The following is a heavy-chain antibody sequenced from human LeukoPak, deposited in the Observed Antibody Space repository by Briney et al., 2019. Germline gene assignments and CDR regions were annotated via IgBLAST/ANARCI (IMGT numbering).Heavy chain of an antibody. J-gene: IGHJ4*02. CDR3: ARVYYYGSGSYGPFDY. CDR1: GYTFTSYG. D-gene: IGHD3-10*01. V-gene: IGHV1-18*01. Sequence: ASVKVSCKASGYTFTSYGISWVRQAPGQGLEWMGWISAYNGNTNYAQKLQGRVTMTTDTSTSTAYMELRSLRSDDTVVYYCARVYYYGSGSYGPFDYWGQGTLVTVSS. CDR2: ISAYNGNT.